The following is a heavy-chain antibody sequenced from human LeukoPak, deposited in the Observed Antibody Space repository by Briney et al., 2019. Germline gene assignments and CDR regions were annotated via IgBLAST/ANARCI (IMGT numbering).Heavy chain of an antibody. Sequence: ASVKVSCKASGYTFTSYGISWVRQAPGQGLEWMGWINPNSGGTNYAQKFQGRVTMTRDTSISTAYMELSRLRSDDTAVYYCARGDSLWFGELLSHFDYWGQGTLVTVSS. J-gene: IGHJ4*02. V-gene: IGHV1-2*02. CDR3: ARGDSLWFGELLSHFDY. D-gene: IGHD3-10*01. CDR2: INPNSGGT. CDR1: GYTFTSYG.